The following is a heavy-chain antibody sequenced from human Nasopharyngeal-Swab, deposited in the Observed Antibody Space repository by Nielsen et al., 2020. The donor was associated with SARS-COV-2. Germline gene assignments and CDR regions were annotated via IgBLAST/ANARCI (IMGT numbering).Heavy chain of an antibody. D-gene: IGHD4-17*01. CDR2: IKSKTDGGTT. Sequence: GESLKISCAASGFTFSNAWMSWVRQAPGKGLEWVGRIKSKTDGGTTDYAAPVKGRFTISRDDSKTTLYLQMNGLKTEDTAVYYCTTDLHDYGDYDYWGQGTLVTVSS. J-gene: IGHJ4*02. V-gene: IGHV3-15*01. CDR1: GFTFSNAW. CDR3: TTDLHDYGDYDY.